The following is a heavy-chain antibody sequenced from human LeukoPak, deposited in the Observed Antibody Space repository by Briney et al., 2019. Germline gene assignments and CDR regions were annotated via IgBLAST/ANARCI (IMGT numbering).Heavy chain of an antibody. CDR2: ISGSGGST. J-gene: IGHJ4*02. V-gene: IGHV3-23*01. Sequence: GGSLRLSCAASGFTFSSYAMSWVRQAPGKGLEWVSAISGSGGSTYYADSVKGRFTISRDNSKNTLYLQMNSLRAEDTAVYYCAKDIESDDSSGYYYSLFDYWGQGTLVTVSS. CDR1: GFTFSSYA. CDR3: AKDIESDDSSGYYYSLFDY. D-gene: IGHD3-22*01.